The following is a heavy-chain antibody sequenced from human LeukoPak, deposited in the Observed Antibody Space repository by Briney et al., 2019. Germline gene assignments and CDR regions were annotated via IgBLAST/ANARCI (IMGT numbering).Heavy chain of an antibody. CDR1: GGTFSSYA. J-gene: IGHJ4*02. CDR3: ARYAPLSCSGGSCNSDDTDY. D-gene: IGHD2-15*01. Sequence: SVTVSCKASGGTFSSYAISWVRQAPGQGLEWMGWIIPILGIANYAQKFQGRVTITADKSTSTAYMELSSLRSEDTAVYYTARYAPLSCSGGSCNSDDTDYWGQGTLVTVSS. CDR2: IIPILGIA. V-gene: IGHV1-69*10.